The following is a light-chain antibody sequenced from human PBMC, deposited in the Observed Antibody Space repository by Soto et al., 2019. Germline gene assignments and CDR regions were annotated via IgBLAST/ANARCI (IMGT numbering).Light chain of an antibody. CDR3: QQRSNWIT. J-gene: IGKJ5*01. CDR2: DAT. Sequence: EIVLTQSPATLSLPPGERATLSCRASQSVSNYLAWYQQRPGQAPRLLIYDATNRATGIPARFSGSGSGTDFTLTISSLEPEDFAVYYCQQRSNWITFGQGTRLEIK. V-gene: IGKV3-11*01. CDR1: QSVSNY.